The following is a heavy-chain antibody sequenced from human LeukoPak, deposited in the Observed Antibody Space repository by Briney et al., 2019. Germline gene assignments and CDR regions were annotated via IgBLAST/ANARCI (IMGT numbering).Heavy chain of an antibody. J-gene: IGHJ4*02. Sequence: PGRSLRLSCAASGFTFSSYGMHWVRQAPGKGLEWVAVIWYDGSNKYYADSVKGRFTISRDNSKNTLYLQMNGLRAEDTAVYYCAKDQSPTIYYDSSVFDYWGQGTLVTVSS. CDR1: GFTFSSYG. CDR3: AKDQSPTIYYDSSVFDY. D-gene: IGHD3-22*01. V-gene: IGHV3-33*06. CDR2: IWYDGSNK.